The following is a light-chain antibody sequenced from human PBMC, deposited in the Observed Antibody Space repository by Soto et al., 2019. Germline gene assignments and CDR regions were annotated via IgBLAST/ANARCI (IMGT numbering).Light chain of an antibody. J-gene: IGKJ1*01. CDR3: QQYNNWPVT. CDR1: QSVSSN. V-gene: IGKV3-15*01. Sequence: EMVMTQSPATLSVSPGERATLSCRASQSVSSNLAWYQQKPGQAPRLLIYGASTRATGIPARFSGSGSGTEFTLTISSLQSEDFVVYYCQQYNNWPVTFGQGTKVDIK. CDR2: GAS.